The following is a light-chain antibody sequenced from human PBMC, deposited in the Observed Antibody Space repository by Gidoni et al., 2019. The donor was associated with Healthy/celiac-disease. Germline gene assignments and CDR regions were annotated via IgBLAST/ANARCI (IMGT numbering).Light chain of an antibody. CDR3: QQSYSTPNT. Sequence: DIQMTQSPSYLPASVGDRVTITCPASQSISSYLNWYQQKPGKAPKRLIYAASSLQSGVPARFSGSGSGTDFTLTISSLQPEDFATYYCQQSYSTPNTFGQGTKLEIK. V-gene: IGKV1-39*01. J-gene: IGKJ2*01. CDR1: QSISSY. CDR2: AAS.